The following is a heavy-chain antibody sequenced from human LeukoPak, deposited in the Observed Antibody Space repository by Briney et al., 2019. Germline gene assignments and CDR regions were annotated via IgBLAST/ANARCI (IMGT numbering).Heavy chain of an antibody. CDR3: ARGITSVPTHKISFQH. J-gene: IGHJ1*01. Sequence: SVKVSCKASGGTFRTSGVNWVRQAPGQRLEWMGCVIPVFGTSNYAEKFQDRVSITADESTSTAYMELSSLRSEDTAVYYCARGITSVPTHKISFQHWGQGTLVTVS. V-gene: IGHV1-69*13. CDR2: VIPVFGTS. D-gene: IGHD3-16*01. CDR1: GGTFRTSG.